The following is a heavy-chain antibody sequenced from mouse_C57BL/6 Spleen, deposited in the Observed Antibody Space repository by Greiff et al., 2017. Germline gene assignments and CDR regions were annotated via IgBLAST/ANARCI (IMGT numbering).Heavy chain of an antibody. CDR3: ARRDSSGYFFAY. Sequence: VQLQQSGPELVKPGASVKISCKASGYSFTGYYMNWVKQSPEKSLEWIGEINPSTGGTTYNQKFKAKATLTVDKSSSTAYMQLKSLTSEDSAVYYCARRDSSGYFFAYWGQGTLVTVSA. CDR1: GYSFTGYY. CDR2: INPSTGGT. J-gene: IGHJ3*01. D-gene: IGHD3-2*02. V-gene: IGHV1-42*01.